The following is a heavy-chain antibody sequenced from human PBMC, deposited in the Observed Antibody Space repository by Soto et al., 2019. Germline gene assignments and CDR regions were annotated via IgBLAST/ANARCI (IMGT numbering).Heavy chain of an antibody. CDR2: ISGSGGST. V-gene: IGHV3-23*01. CDR1: GFTFSSYA. J-gene: IGHJ6*02. D-gene: IGHD2-2*01. CDR3: AKQLVVPAAMEKYYYYGMDV. Sequence: EVQLLESGGGLVQPGGSLRLSCAASGFTFSSYAMSWVRQAPGKGLEWVSAISGSGGSTYYADSVKGRFTISRDNSKTTLYLQMNSLRAEDTAVYYCAKQLVVPAAMEKYYYYGMDVWGQGTTVTVSS.